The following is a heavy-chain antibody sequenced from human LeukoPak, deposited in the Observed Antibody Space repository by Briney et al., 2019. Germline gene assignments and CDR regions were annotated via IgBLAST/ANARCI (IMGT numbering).Heavy chain of an antibody. CDR1: GFTFSDYY. CDR2: ISSSGSTI. J-gene: IGHJ3*02. V-gene: IGHV3-11*04. D-gene: IGHD6-19*01. Sequence: GGSLRLSCAASGFTFSDYYMSWIRQAPGKGLEWVSYISSSGSTIYYADSVKGRFTISRDNSKNTLYLQMNSLRAEDTAVYYCARGDGIAVAGIGAFDIWAKGQWSPSLQ. CDR3: ARGDGIAVAGIGAFDI.